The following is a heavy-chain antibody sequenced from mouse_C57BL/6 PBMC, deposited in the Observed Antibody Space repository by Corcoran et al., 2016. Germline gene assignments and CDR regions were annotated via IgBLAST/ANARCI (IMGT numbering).Heavy chain of an antibody. CDR1: GYSITSGYH. CDR2: ISYDGSN. Sequence: DVQLQESGPGLVKPSQSLSLTCSVTGYSITSGYHWNRIRTFPGNKLEWMGYISYDGSNYYNPSLKNRISITLEPSKNQFFLKLNSVTTEDTATYFCARGITTVVEDPHAYWGQGTLVTVSA. CDR3: ARGITTVVEDPHAY. J-gene: IGHJ3*01. D-gene: IGHD1-1*01. V-gene: IGHV3-6*01.